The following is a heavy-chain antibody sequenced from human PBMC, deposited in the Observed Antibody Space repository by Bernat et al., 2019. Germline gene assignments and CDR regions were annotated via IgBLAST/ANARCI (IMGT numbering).Heavy chain of an antibody. Sequence: QVQLVQSGAEVKKPGSSVKVSCKASGGTFSSYAISWVRQAPGQGLEWMGGIIPIFGTANYAQKFQGRVTITADESTSTAYMELSSLRSEDTAVYYCASSSTVTTSYYYYYYMDVWGKGTTVTVSS. J-gene: IGHJ6*03. D-gene: IGHD4-17*01. CDR1: GGTFSSYA. CDR3: ASSSTVTTSYYYYYYMDV. CDR2: IIPIFGTA. V-gene: IGHV1-69*01.